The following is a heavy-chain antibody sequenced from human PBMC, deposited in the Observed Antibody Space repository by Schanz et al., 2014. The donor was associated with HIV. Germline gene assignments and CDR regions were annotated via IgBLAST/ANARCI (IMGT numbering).Heavy chain of an antibody. V-gene: IGHV3-23*01. CDR3: AKEKGGSWYFFDS. D-gene: IGHD6-19*01. CDR2: ISDRDTT. CDR1: GLPSTKYV. J-gene: IGHJ4*02. Sequence: EVQLLESGGGLVQPGGSLRLSCAVSGLPSTKYVINWIRQAPGKGLEWVAIISDRDTTDYADSVKGRFTISRNTSESMVYLRMSSLRAEDTAIYYCAKEKGGSWYFFDSWGQGTLVTVSS.